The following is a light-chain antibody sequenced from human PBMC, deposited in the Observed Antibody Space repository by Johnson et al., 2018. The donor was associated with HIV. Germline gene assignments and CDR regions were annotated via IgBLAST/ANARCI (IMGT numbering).Light chain of an antibody. CDR2: DND. V-gene: IGLV1-51*02. J-gene: IGLJ1*01. CDR3: ATWDASLSANV. CDR1: TSNIGDHS. Sequence: QFVLTQPPSVSAAPGRWVTVSCSGTTSNIGDHSVSWFQHLPGAAPKLLIYDNDRRPSGVPDRFSGSKAAASATLDLTGLQCGDEGDYYCATWDASLSANVFGPGTKVTVL.